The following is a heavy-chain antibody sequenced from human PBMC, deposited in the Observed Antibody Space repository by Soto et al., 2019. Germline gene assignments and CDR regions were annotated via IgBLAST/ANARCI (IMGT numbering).Heavy chain of an antibody. D-gene: IGHD1-1*01. Sequence: KPSETLSLTCTVSGASISGFYWSWIRKSAGKGLEWIGRIYATGTTDYNPSLKSRVMMSVDTSKKQFSLKLRSVTAADTAVYYCVRDRTKTLRDWFDPWGQGTTVTVS. CDR1: GASISGFY. CDR3: VRDRTKTLRDWFDP. V-gene: IGHV4-4*07. CDR2: IYATGTT. J-gene: IGHJ5*01.